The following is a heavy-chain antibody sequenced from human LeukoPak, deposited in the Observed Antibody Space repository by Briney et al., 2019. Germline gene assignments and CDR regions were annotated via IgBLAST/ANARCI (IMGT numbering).Heavy chain of an antibody. CDR1: GFTFNNYA. V-gene: IGHV3-23*01. Sequence: GGSLRLSCAASGFTFNNYAMSWVRQAPGKGPEWLSAISGSGGSTTDADSVKGRFTISRDNSKNTLYLQMNSLRAEDTAVYYCAREEVDYYDSSGPSDYWGQGTLVTVSS. CDR3: AREEVDYYDSSGPSDY. J-gene: IGHJ4*02. CDR2: ISGSGGST. D-gene: IGHD3-22*01.